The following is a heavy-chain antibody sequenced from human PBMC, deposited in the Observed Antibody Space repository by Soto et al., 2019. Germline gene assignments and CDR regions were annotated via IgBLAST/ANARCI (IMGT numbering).Heavy chain of an antibody. J-gene: IGHJ4*02. V-gene: IGHV3-23*01. CDR2: VSGSGGNT. CDR1: GFTFSTYA. D-gene: IGHD1-1*01. Sequence: EVQLLESGGGLVQPGGSLRLSCAASGFTFSTYAMSWVRQAPGKGLGWVSTVSGSGGNTYSADSVKGRFNISRDNSKNTLYLQMNSLRAEDTAVYYCAREELERQGSGFDYWGQGTLVTVSS. CDR3: AREELERQGSGFDY.